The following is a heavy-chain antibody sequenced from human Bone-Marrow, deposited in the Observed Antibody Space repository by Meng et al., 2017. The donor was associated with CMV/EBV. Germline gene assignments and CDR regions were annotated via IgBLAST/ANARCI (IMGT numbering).Heavy chain of an antibody. CDR1: GFTFRSYW. CDR3: ARGFTRFDP. D-gene: IGHD2-2*01. V-gene: IGHV3-7*01. CDR2: IKQDGSEK. Sequence: LTCAAAGFTFRSYWMSWVRQDQGKGMEWVANIKQDGSEKHYVDSVKGRFTISRDNAKKSLYLQMNSLRAEDTAVYYCARGFTRFDPWGQGTQVTVSS. J-gene: IGHJ5*02.